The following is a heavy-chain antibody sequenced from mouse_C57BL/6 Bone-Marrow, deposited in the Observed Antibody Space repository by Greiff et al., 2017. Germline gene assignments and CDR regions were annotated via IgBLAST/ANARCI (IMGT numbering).Heavy chain of an antibody. Sequence: VQLQQPGAELVKPGASVKMSCKASGYTFTSYWITWVKQRPGQGLEWIGDIYPGSGSTNYNEKFKSKATLTVDTSSSTAYMQLSSLTSEDSAVXYGARSRITTVVADYFDYWGQGTTLTVSS. CDR2: IYPGSGST. CDR1: GYTFTSYW. J-gene: IGHJ2*01. CDR3: ARSRITTVVADYFDY. D-gene: IGHD1-1*01. V-gene: IGHV1-55*01.